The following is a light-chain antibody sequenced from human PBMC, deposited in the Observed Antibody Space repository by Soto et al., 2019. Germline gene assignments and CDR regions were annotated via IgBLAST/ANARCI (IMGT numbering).Light chain of an antibody. V-gene: IGKV3-20*01. J-gene: IGKJ2*02. CDR2: GAS. CDR1: QSVGSNF. Sequence: EIVLTQSPGTLSLSPGERATLSCRASQSVGSNFLAWYQQKPGQAPKLLISGASSRATGIPDRFSGSGSGIDFTLTISRLEPEDFALYSCQQYGSSPGTFGQGTKLEIK. CDR3: QQYGSSPGT.